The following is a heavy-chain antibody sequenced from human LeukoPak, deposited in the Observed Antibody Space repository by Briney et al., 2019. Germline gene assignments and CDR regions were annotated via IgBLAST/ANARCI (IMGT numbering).Heavy chain of an antibody. Sequence: GPTLVEPTQTLTLPCTFLGFPLSTSGVREGWILQPPGISLEWLALIYSDDAKRYNPSLQSRLTITKPTAKNQVVLTITNIYPVDTAQYYCAQRRGVLYYERSGSIYGGRFDYGGEGTLVTVS. CDR2: IYSDDAK. D-gene: IGHD3-22*01. V-gene: IGHV2-5*02. J-gene: IGHJ4*02. CDR3: AQRRGVLYYERSGSIYGGRFDY. CDR1: GFPLSTSGVR.